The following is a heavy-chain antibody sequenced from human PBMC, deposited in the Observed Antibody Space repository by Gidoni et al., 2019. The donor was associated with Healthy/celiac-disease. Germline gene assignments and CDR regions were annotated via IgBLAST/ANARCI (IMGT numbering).Heavy chain of an antibody. J-gene: IGHJ4*02. CDR2: INHSGST. CDR1: GGSFSGYY. Sequence: QVQLQQWGAGLLKPSETLSLTCAVYGGSFSGYYWSWIRQPPGKGLEWIGEINHSGSTNYNPSLKSRVTISVDTSKNQFSLKLSSVTAADTAVYYCASTMVRGVTPYWGQGTLVTVSS. V-gene: IGHV4-34*01. D-gene: IGHD3-10*01. CDR3: ASTMVRGVTPY.